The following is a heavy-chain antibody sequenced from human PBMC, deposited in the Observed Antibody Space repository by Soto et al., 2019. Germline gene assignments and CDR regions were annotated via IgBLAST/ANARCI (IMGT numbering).Heavy chain of an antibody. CDR3: ASYRLWSGRYYYGMDV. D-gene: IGHD3-3*01. CDR1: GYTFTGYY. Sequence: ASVKVSCKASGYTFTGYYMHWVRQAPGQGLEWMGWINPNSGGTNYAQKFQGRVTMTRDTSISTAYMELSRLRSDDTAVYYCASYRLWSGRYYYGMDVWGQGTTVTVSS. CDR2: INPNSGGT. J-gene: IGHJ6*02. V-gene: IGHV1-2*02.